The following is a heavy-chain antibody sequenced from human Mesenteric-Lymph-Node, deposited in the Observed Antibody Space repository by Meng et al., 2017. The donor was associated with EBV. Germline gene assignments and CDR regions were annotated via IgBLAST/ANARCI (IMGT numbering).Heavy chain of an antibody. V-gene: IGHV4-61*01. CDR3: ARENPARGNWFDP. Sequence: EPPQDTGPGLLKPSEPLPLTRTVSGGSVSSTSYYWSWIRQPPGKRLEWIGYVYYSGSTNYNPSLKSRVTISVDTSKNQFSLNLYSVTAADTAVYYCARENPARGNWFDPWGQGALVTVSS. D-gene: IGHD3-10*01. J-gene: IGHJ5*02. CDR2: VYYSGST. CDR1: GGSVSSTSYY.